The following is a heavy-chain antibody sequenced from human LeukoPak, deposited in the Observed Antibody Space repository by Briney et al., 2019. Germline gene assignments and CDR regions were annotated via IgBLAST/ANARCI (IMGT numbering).Heavy chain of an antibody. CDR2: IKSKTDGGTT. Sequence: GGSLRLSCAASGFTFSNACMSWVRQAPGKGLEWVGRIKSKTDGGTTDYAAPVKGRFTISRDDSKNTPYLQMNSLKTEDTAVYYCTTDPITYYDILTGYYLFDYWGQGTLVTVSS. J-gene: IGHJ4*02. CDR3: TTDPITYYDILTGYYLFDY. CDR1: GFTFSNAC. V-gene: IGHV3-15*01. D-gene: IGHD3-9*01.